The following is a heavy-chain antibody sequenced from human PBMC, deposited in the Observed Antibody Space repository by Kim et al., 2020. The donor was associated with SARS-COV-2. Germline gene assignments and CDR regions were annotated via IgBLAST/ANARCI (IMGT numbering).Heavy chain of an antibody. CDR3: ARIQDYYGSGSAYFDY. J-gene: IGHJ4*02. Sequence: KFQGRVTITEDKSTSTAYMELSSLRSEDTAVYYCARIQDYYGSGSAYFDYWGQGTLVTVSS. D-gene: IGHD3-10*01. V-gene: IGHV1-69*02.